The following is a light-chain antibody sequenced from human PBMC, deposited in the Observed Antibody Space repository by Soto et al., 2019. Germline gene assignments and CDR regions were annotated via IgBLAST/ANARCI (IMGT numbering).Light chain of an antibody. CDR2: AAS. V-gene: IGKV1-39*01. CDR1: ETISRY. CDR3: QQSYNMPGT. J-gene: IGKJ5*01. Sequence: DIQMTQSPSSLSASVGDRVTITCRASETISRYLNWYQHKPGKAPKLLIYAASTLQPGVPSRFSASGSATDFTLTISGLQPEDFGTYYSQQSYNMPGTFGQGTRLEI.